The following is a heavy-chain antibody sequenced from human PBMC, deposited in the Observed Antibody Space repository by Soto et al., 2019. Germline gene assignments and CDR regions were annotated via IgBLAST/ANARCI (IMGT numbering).Heavy chain of an antibody. V-gene: IGHV3-23*01. Sequence: PGGSLRLSCAASGFTFSSYAMHWVRPAPGKGLEWVSAISGSGGSTYYADSVKGRFTISRDNSKNTLYLQMNSLRAEDTAVYYCAKALGDFWSGYYLSDPWGQGTLVTVSS. CDR1: GFTFSSYA. D-gene: IGHD3-3*01. CDR2: ISGSGGST. J-gene: IGHJ5*02. CDR3: AKALGDFWSGYYLSDP.